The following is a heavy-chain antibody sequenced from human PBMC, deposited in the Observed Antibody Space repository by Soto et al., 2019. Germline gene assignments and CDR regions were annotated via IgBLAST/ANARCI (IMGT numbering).Heavy chain of an antibody. J-gene: IGHJ4*02. CDR2: IKQDGSEK. CDR3: ARDKSEVESGDYFDY. CDR1: GFTFSSYW. V-gene: IGHV3-7*05. Sequence: GGSLRLSCAASGFTFSSYWMSWVRQAPGKGLEWVANIKQDGSEKYYVDSVKGRFTISRDNAKNSLYLQMNSLRAEDTAVYYCARDKSEVESGDYFDYWGQGTLVTVSS. D-gene: IGHD1-26*01.